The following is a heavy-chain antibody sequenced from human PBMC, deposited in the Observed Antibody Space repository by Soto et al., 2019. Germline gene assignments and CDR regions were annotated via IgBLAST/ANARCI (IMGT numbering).Heavy chain of an antibody. D-gene: IGHD5-12*01. V-gene: IGHV1-18*01. CDR3: WMVDNYGTPPPQDV. CDR1: GYIFVNYG. Sequence: QVQLVQSGDEVRKPGSSVKVSCKASGYIFVNYGIAWVRQAPGQGLEWMGWISPYSGNTHYASKVQGRLTMTTDTSTDTAYMDLGGLTTYETGVYFWWMVDNYGTPPPQDVWGQGTTVTVSS. CDR2: ISPYSGNT. J-gene: IGHJ6*02.